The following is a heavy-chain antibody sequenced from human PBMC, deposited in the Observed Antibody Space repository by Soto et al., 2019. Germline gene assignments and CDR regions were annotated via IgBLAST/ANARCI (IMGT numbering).Heavy chain of an antibody. J-gene: IGHJ4*02. CDR3: ARGGYSRGWSFDY. CDR2: ISGSGDDT. Sequence: ESLKISCAASGFTFINYAMRWVLQSPGTGLKWVSTISGSGDDTYYADSVKGRFTISRDNSKSTLYLQISSLRAEDTAVFYCARGGYSRGWSFDYWGQGTLVTVSS. D-gene: IGHD6-19*01. V-gene: IGHV3-23*01. CDR1: GFTFINYA.